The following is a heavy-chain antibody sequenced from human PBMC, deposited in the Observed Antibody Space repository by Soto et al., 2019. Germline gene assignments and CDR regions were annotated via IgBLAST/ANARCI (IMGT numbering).Heavy chain of an antibody. CDR3: AKEASRGRYYYDSSGYDY. D-gene: IGHD3-22*01. Sequence: GVSLKLSFEYSGFTFNSSSMNLVRQVPGKWLEWISYISSTSSTIYYADSVKGRFTISRDNAKNSLYLQMNSLRAEDTAVYYCAKEASRGRYYYDSSGYDYWGQGP. V-gene: IGHV3-48*01. CDR2: ISSTSSTI. CDR1: GFTFNSSS. J-gene: IGHJ4*02.